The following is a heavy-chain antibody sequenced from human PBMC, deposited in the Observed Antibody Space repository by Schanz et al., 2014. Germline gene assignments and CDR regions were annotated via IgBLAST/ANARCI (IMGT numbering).Heavy chain of an antibody. V-gene: IGHV4-39*01. CDR3: ARHSGYYYYYGMDV. Sequence: QLQLQESGPGLVKPSETLSLTCTVSGGSISSSSYYWGWIRQPPGKGLEWIGSIYYSGSTYYNPSQKSRPPISVDTPKNQFPLKRSSVTAADTAVYYCARHSGYYYYYGMDVWGQGTTVTVSS. CDR1: GGSISSSSYY. CDR2: IYYSGST. J-gene: IGHJ6*02.